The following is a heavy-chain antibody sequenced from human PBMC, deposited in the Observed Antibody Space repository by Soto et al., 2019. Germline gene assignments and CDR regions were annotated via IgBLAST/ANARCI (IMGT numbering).Heavy chain of an antibody. CDR3: ARALYCSSTSCLMDV. CDR1: GGSISSGYYY. CDR2: IYYSGNT. J-gene: IGHJ6*02. D-gene: IGHD2-2*01. Sequence: SETLSLTCSVSGGSISSGYYYWSWIRQPPGKGLEWIGNIYYSGNTYYNPSLKSRLIISIDTSTSTAYMELRSLRSDDTAVYYCARALYCSSTSCLMDVWGQGTTVTVSS. V-gene: IGHV4-30-4*02.